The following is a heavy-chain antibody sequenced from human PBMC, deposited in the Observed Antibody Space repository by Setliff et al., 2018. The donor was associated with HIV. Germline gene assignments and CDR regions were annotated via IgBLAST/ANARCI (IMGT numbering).Heavy chain of an antibody. CDR2: IWYDGVTK. Sequence: GGSLRLSCAASGFTFSPHAMHWVRQAPGKGLEWMAIIWYDGVTKYYGDSVEGRFTISRDNSKNILYLQMISLRVEDTALYYCAKVTSSGRWNSDLDSWGQGTLVTVSS. CDR3: AKVTSSGRWNSDLDS. J-gene: IGHJ4*02. D-gene: IGHD6-19*01. CDR1: GFTFSPHA. V-gene: IGHV3-30*02.